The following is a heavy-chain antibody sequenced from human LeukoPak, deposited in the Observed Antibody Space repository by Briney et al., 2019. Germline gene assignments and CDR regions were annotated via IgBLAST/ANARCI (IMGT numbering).Heavy chain of an antibody. CDR2: ISAYNGNT. V-gene: IGHV1-18*01. Sequence: APVKVSCKASGYTFTSYGISWVRQAPGQGLEWMGWISAYNGNTNYAQKLQGRVTMTTDTSTSTAYMELSSLRSEDTAVYYCARAQSGSYLGNWFDPWGQGTLVTVSS. D-gene: IGHD1-26*01. J-gene: IGHJ5*02. CDR3: ARAQSGSYLGNWFDP. CDR1: GYTFTSYG.